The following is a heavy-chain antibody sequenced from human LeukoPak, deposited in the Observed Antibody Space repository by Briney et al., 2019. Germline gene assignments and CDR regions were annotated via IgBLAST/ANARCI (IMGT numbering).Heavy chain of an antibody. Sequence: AGGSLRLSCAASGFTFSSYAMSWVRQAPGKGLERVSAISGSGGSTYYADSVKGRFTISRDNSKNTLYLQMNSLRAEDTAVYYCAKDRVLYGSGSPFDYWGQGTLVTVSS. CDR2: ISGSGGST. CDR1: GFTFSSYA. CDR3: AKDRVLYGSGSPFDY. D-gene: IGHD3-10*01. V-gene: IGHV3-23*01. J-gene: IGHJ4*02.